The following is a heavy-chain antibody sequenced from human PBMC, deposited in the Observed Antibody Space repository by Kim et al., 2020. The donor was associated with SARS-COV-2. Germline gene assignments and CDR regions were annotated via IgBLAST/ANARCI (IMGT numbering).Heavy chain of an antibody. CDR1: GFTFSNYG. CDR3: AKKGFGELDY. V-gene: IGHV3-30*18. CDR2: ISYDGSNK. Sequence: GGSLRLSCAASGFTFSNYGMHWVRQAPGKGLEWVAVISYDGSNKYYVDSVKGRFTISRDNSKNTLYLQMNSLRAEDTAVYYCAKKGFGELDYWGQGTLVTSPQ. D-gene: IGHD3-10*01. J-gene: IGHJ4*02.